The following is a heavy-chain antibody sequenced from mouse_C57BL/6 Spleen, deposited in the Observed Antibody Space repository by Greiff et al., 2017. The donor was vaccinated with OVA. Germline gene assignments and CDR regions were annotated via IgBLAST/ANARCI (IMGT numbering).Heavy chain of an antibody. Sequence: QVQLQQSGPELVKPGASVKISCKASGYSFTSYYIHWVKQRPGQGLEWIGWIYPGSGNTKYNEEFKGKATLTADTSSSTAYMQLSSLTSEDSAVYYCASYGNYDYFDYWGQGTTLTVSS. CDR2: IYPGSGNT. CDR3: ASYGNYDYFDY. D-gene: IGHD2-1*01. V-gene: IGHV1-66*01. CDR1: GYSFTSYY. J-gene: IGHJ2*01.